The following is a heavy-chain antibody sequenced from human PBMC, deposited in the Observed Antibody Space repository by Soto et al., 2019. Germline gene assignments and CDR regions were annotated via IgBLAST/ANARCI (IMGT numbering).Heavy chain of an antibody. Sequence: EVQLLESGGGLVQPGGSLRLSCAASGFTFSSYAMSWVRQAPGKGLEWVSAISGSGGSTYYADSVKGRFTISRDNSKNTLYLQMNSLRAEDTAVYYCAKDTIAVAWTGYYFDYWGQGTLVTVSS. CDR3: AKDTIAVAWTGYYFDY. CDR2: ISGSGGST. CDR1: GFTFSSYA. V-gene: IGHV3-23*01. D-gene: IGHD6-19*01. J-gene: IGHJ4*02.